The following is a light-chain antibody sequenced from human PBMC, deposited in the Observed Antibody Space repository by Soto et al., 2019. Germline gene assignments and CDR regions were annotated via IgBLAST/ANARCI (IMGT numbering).Light chain of an antibody. Sequence: AIQMTQSPSSLFASIGDRVTISCRASQGIRTDLGWYQQKPGKAPKLLIYDASTLQSGVPSRFSGSGSGTDFILTISSLQPEDFETFYCLQDYTYPLTFGGGTKVEI. CDR1: QGIRTD. CDR2: DAS. CDR3: LQDYTYPLT. J-gene: IGKJ4*01. V-gene: IGKV1-6*01.